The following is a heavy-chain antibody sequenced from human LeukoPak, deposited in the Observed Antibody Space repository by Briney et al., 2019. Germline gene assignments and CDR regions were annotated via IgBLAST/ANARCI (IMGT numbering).Heavy chain of an antibody. CDR2: SRAKVNSYAT. CDR3: GKIAVTWGGYFDS. Sequence: GGSLRLSCAASGFTSSGHYMDWVRQAPGKGLEWVGRSRAKVNSYATEYAASVKGRFTISRDGSKNSLYLQMNSLRTEDTAVAFCGKIAVTWGGYFDSWGQGTLVTVSS. V-gene: IGHV3-72*01. CDR1: GFTSSGHY. J-gene: IGHJ4*02. D-gene: IGHD6-19*01.